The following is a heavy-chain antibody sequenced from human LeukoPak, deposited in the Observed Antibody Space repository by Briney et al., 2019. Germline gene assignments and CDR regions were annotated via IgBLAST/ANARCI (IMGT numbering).Heavy chain of an antibody. J-gene: IGHJ4*02. CDR2: ISYDGYDK. D-gene: IGHD6-19*01. CDR1: GFTFNDYA. CDR3: ARGAYSSGWVYFDH. Sequence: PGGSLGLSCAASGFTFNDYALYWVRQAPGKGLEWVTLISYDGYDKSYADSVRGRFTISRDNAKNSLYLHMDSLRAEDTAVYYCARGAYSSGWVYFDHWGQGTLVTVSS. V-gene: IGHV3-30-3*01.